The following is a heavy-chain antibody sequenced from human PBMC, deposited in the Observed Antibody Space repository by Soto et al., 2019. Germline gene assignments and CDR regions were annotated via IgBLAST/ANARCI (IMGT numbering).Heavy chain of an antibody. CDR1: GGTFSSYA. CDR2: IIPIFGTA. J-gene: IGHJ6*02. Sequence: QVQLVQSGAEVKKPGSSVKVSCKASGGTFSSYAISWVRQAPGQGLEWMGGIIPIFGTANYAQKFQGRVTITADESTSTAYMERSSLRSEDTAVYYCARGSGDYGWDYYYGMDVWGQGTTVTVSS. V-gene: IGHV1-69*12. CDR3: ARGSGDYGWDYYYGMDV. D-gene: IGHD3-22*01.